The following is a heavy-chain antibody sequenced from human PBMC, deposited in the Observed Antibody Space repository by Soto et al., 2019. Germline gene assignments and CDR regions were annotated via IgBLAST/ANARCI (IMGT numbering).Heavy chain of an antibody. CDR3: AREVSSFGSNHLDS. CDR2: IYYTGTT. J-gene: IGHJ4*02. Sequence: QVQLQESGPGLIKPSETLSVTCSVSGTSIRGYYWTWIRQPPGKVLEWIGYIYYTGTTKYNPSLKSRVTISVDTSNNQFSLRLNSVTAADTAVYYCAREVSSFGSNHLDSWGQGALVTVSA. V-gene: IGHV4-59*01. CDR1: GTSIRGYY. D-gene: IGHD3-10*01.